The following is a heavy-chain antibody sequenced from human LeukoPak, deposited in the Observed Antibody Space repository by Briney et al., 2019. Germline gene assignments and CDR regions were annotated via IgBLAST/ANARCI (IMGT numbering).Heavy chain of an antibody. Sequence: PGESLKISCQGSGYSFANYWIAWVRQMSGQGLEWMGIIYAGDSETRYSPSFQGQVLISADKSISTAYLQWSSLKASDTAMYYCARRVGTQYYFDYWGEGNLVTVSS. CDR3: ARRVGTQYYFDY. CDR1: GYSFANYW. CDR2: IYAGDSET. V-gene: IGHV5-51*01. D-gene: IGHD7-27*01. J-gene: IGHJ4*02.